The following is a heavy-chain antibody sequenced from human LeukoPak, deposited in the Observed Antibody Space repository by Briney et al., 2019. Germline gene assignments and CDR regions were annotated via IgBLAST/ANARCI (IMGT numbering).Heavy chain of an antibody. CDR2: ISSSSGYI. CDR1: GFTFSGNS. V-gene: IGHV3-21*01. CDR3: AKSLGSRLDWFDP. Sequence: GGSLRLSCAGSGFTFSGNSMSWVRQAPGKGLEWVSSISSSSGYIYYADSVKGRFTVSRDNAQNSLFLQMNSLRADDTAMYYCAKSLGSRLDWFDPWGQGTLVTVSS. J-gene: IGHJ5*02. D-gene: IGHD7-27*01.